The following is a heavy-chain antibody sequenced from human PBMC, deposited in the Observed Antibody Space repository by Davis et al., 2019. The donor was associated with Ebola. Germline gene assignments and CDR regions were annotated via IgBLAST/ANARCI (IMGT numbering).Heavy chain of an antibody. CDR2: IYYSGST. D-gene: IGHD5-18*01. J-gene: IGHJ6*02. CDR3: ARITAMGYYYYYGMDV. Sequence: MPSETLSLTCTVSGGSISSYYWSWIRQPPGKGLEWIGYIYYSGSTNYNPSLKSRVTISVDTSKNQFSLKLSSVTAADTAVYYCARITAMGYYYYYGMDVWGQGTTVTVSS. CDR1: GGSISSYY. V-gene: IGHV4-59*01.